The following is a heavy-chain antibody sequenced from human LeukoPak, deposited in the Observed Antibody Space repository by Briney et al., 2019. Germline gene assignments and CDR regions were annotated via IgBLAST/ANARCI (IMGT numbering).Heavy chain of an antibody. D-gene: IGHD3-22*01. CDR2: ISYDGSNK. V-gene: IGHV3-30-3*01. J-gene: IGHJ3*02. Sequence: PGGSLRLSCAASGFTFSSYAMHWVRQAPGKGLEWVAVISYDGSNKYYADSVKGRFTISRDNSKNTLYLQMNSLRAEDTAVYYCARGSGYPDHAFDIWGQGTMVTVSS. CDR1: GFTFSSYA. CDR3: ARGSGYPDHAFDI.